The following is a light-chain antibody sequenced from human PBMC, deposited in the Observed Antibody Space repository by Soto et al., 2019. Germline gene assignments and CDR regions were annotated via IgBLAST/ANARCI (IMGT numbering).Light chain of an antibody. V-gene: IGKV3-20*01. CDR3: QQYGSSPYT. CDR2: GAS. Sequence: EIVLTQSPGTLSLSPGERATLSCRASQSVSTNSLAWYQQKPGQAPRLLIYGASNRATGIPDRVSASGSGADFTLSISRLEPEDFAMYYCQQYGSSPYTFGQGTKLSIK. J-gene: IGKJ2*01. CDR1: QSVSTNS.